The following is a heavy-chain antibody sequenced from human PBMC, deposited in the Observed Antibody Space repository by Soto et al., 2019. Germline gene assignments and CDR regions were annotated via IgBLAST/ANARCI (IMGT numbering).Heavy chain of an antibody. CDR3: ARRWGYSFDY. J-gene: IGHJ4*02. D-gene: IGHD7-27*01. Sequence: QLQLQESGPGLVKPSETLSLTCTVSGGSISSYYWGWIRRPPGKGLEWIGSIYYSGSTYYNPSLXIXVXIXXATSKHQFSLNLSSVTAADTAVYYCARRWGYSFDYWGQGTLVTVSS. V-gene: IGHV4-39*01. CDR2: IYYSGST. CDR1: GGSISSYY.